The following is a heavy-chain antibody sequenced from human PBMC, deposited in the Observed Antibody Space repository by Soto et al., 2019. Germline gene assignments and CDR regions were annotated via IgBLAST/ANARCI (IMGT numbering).Heavy chain of an antibody. V-gene: IGHV4-30-4*01. J-gene: IGHJ5*02. Sequence: QVQLQESGPGLVKPSQTLSLTCTVSGGSISSGDYYWSWIRQPPGKGLEWIGYIYYSGGTYYNPSLKRRITISVDTSNNQFSLKLSSVTAADTAVYYCARLVQLLQGRWFDPWGQGTLVTVSS. CDR2: IYYSGGT. D-gene: IGHD2-15*01. CDR1: GGSISSGDYY. CDR3: ARLVQLLQGRWFDP.